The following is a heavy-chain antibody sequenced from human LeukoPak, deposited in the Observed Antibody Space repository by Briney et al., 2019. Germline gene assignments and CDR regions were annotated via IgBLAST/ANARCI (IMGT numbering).Heavy chain of an antibody. J-gene: IGHJ4*02. CDR2: ISGSGGST. V-gene: IGHV3-23*01. CDR3: AVDYVWGSYRSH. D-gene: IGHD3-16*02. CDR1: GFTFSNYA. Sequence: GGSLRLSCAASGFTFSNYAIHWVRQAPGKGLEWVSAISGSGGSTYYADSVKGRFTIPRDNSKNTLYLQMNSLRAEDTAVYYCAVDYVWGSYRSHWGQGTLVTVSS.